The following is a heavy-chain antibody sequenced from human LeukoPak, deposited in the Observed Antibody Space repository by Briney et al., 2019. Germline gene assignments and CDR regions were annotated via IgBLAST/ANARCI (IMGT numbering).Heavy chain of an antibody. Sequence: GGSLRLSCAASGFSFSSYAVSWVRQAPGRGLEWVSGISDGGSRTYYADSVKGRFTISRDDSKNTLYLQMNSLRAEDTAIYYCAKVQLGIGVDYWGQGTLVTVSS. V-gene: IGHV3-23*01. J-gene: IGHJ4*02. CDR1: GFSFSSYA. CDR3: AKVQLGIGVDY. D-gene: IGHD7-27*01. CDR2: ISDGGSRT.